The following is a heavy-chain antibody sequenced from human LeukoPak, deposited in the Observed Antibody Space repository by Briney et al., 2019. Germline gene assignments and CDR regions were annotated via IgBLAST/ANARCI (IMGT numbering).Heavy chain of an antibody. J-gene: IGHJ4*02. V-gene: IGHV3-15*01. CDR2: IKSKTDGGTT. Sequence: GGSLRLSCAASGFTFSNAWMSSVRQAPGKGLEWVGRIKSKTDGGTTDYAAPVKGRFTISRDDSKNTLYLQMNSLKTEDTAVYYCTTGYYDSSGYYCWGQGTLVTVSS. D-gene: IGHD3-22*01. CDR1: GFTFSNAW. CDR3: TTGYYDSSGYYC.